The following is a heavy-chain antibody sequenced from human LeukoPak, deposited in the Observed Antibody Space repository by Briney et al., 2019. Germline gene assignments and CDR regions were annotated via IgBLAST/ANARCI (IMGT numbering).Heavy chain of an antibody. V-gene: IGHV4-61*08. J-gene: IGHJ4*02. CDR2: FYYTGST. CDR3: ARVDHYDFWSGYWYYFDY. D-gene: IGHD3-3*01. Sequence: SETLSLTCAVSGGSISRGGYSWSWIRQPPGKGLEWIGYFYYTGSTNYNPSLKSRVTISVETSKNQFSLKLKSVTAADTAVYYCARVDHYDFWSGYWYYFDYWGQGTLVTVSS. CDR1: GGSISRGGYS.